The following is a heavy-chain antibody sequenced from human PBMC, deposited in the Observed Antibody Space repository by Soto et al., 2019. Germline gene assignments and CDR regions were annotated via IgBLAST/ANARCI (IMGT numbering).Heavy chain of an antibody. CDR3: ARDLIAVAGHVDY. CDR2: INLSSGST. D-gene: IGHD6-19*01. J-gene: IGHJ4*02. V-gene: IGHV1-46*02. CDR1: GYTVDSYY. Sequence: GASVKVSCKASGYTVDSYYMHWVRQAPGQGLEWMGVINLSSGSTSYAQRFQGRVTMIRDTSTSTVYMDLSSLRSDDTAVYYCARDLIAVAGHVDYWGQGTLVTVSS.